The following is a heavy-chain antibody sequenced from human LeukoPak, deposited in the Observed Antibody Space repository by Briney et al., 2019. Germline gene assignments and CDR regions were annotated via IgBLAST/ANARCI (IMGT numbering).Heavy chain of an antibody. Sequence: SETLSLTCAVYGGSFSGYYWSWIRQPPGKGLEWIGEINHSGSTNYNPSLKSRVTISVDTSKNQFSLKLSSVPAAGTAVYYCARVESSSRYWCDPWGQGTLVTVSS. D-gene: IGHD6-6*01. CDR2: INHSGST. V-gene: IGHV4-34*01. CDR1: GGSFSGYY. CDR3: ARVESSSRYWCDP. J-gene: IGHJ5*02.